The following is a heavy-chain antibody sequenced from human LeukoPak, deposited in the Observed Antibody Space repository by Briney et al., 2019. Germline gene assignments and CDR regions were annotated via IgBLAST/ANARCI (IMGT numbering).Heavy chain of an antibody. CDR1: GGSISSSSYY. D-gene: IGHD6-19*01. V-gene: IGHV4-39*01. Sequence: SETLSLTCTVSGGSISSSSYYWGWICQPPGKGLEWIGSIYYSGSTYYNPSLKSRVTISVDTSKNQFSLKLSSVTAADTAVYYCARRSSGWYYSDYWGQGTLVTVSS. J-gene: IGHJ4*02. CDR3: ARRSSGWYYSDY. CDR2: IYYSGST.